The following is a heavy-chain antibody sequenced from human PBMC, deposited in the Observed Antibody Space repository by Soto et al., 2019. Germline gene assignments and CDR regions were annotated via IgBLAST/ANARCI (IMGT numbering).Heavy chain of an antibody. CDR1: GGSISSGGYY. Sequence: SETLSLTCTVSGGSISSGGYYWSWIRQHPGKGLEWIGYIYYSGSTYYNPSLKSRVTISVDTSKNQFSLKLSSVTAADTAVYYCARVYCSSTSCVGVQYWGQGTLVPSPQ. V-gene: IGHV4-31*03. J-gene: IGHJ4*02. CDR2: IYYSGST. D-gene: IGHD2-2*01. CDR3: ARVYCSSTSCVGVQY.